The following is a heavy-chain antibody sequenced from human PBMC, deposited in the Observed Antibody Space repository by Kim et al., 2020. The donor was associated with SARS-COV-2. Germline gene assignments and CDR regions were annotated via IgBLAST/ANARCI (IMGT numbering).Heavy chain of an antibody. CDR2: INGDAITT. Sequence: GGSLRLSCAXXGFIFGKPWMYWVRQAPGKGLVWVSRINGDAITTSYADSLRGRFTISRDNAKNTLYLQMNSLRVEDTAVYYCARGLGYAEANFDYWGQGTLVTVSS. D-gene: IGHD5-12*01. V-gene: IGHV3-74*01. CDR1: GFIFGKPW. J-gene: IGHJ4*02. CDR3: ARGLGYAEANFDY.